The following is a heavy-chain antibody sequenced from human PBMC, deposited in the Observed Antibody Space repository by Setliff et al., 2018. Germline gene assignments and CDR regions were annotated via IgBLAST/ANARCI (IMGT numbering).Heavy chain of an antibody. V-gene: IGHV1-8*01. J-gene: IGHJ4*02. CDR1: GYTFTSYD. CDR3: ARLDIAAANEDY. CDR2: MNPNSGNT. D-gene: IGHD6-13*01. Sequence: GASVKVSCKASGYTFTSYDINWVRQATEQGLEWMGWMNPNSGNTGYAQKFQGGVTMTRNTSISTAYMELSSLRSEDTAVYYCARLDIAAANEDYWGQGTLVTVSS.